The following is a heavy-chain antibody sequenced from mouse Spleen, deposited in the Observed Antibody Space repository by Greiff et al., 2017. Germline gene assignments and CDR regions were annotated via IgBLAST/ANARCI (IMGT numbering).Heavy chain of an antibody. D-gene: IGHD2-13*01. J-gene: IGHJ3*01. CDR1: GFNIKDTY. CDR2: IDPANGNT. CDR3: ARGLAWFAY. Sequence: VQLKESGAELVKPGASVKLSCTASGFNIKDTYMHWVKQRPEQGLEWIGRIDPANGNTKYDPKFQGKATITADTSSNTAYLQLSSLTSEDTAVYYCARGLAWFAYWGQGTLVTVSA. V-gene: IGHV14-3*02.